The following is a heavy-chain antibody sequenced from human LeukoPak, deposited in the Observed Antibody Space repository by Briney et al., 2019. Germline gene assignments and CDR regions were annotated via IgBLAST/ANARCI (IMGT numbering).Heavy chain of an antibody. CDR1: GYIFTSYW. Sequence: GESLKISCKGSGYIFTSYWISWVRQLPGKGLEWMGRIDPSDSYTNYSPSFQGHVTISADKSISTAYLQWSSLKASDTAMYYCARRVVVAATHHNFTNQEYYYYGMDVWGQGTTVTVSS. V-gene: IGHV5-10-1*01. CDR3: ARRVVVAATHHNFTNQEYYYYGMDV. CDR2: IDPSDSYT. J-gene: IGHJ6*02. D-gene: IGHD2-15*01.